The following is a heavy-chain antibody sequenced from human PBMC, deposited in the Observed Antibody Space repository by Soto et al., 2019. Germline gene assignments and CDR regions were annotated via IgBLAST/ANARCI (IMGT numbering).Heavy chain of an antibody. CDR3: ARDPTDLHIIAAAGTLGYYYYGMDV. CDR2: IWYDGSNK. D-gene: IGHD6-13*01. Sequence: GGSLRLSFAASGFNFSSYGMPWVRQAPGKGLEWVAVIWYDGSNKYYADSVKGRFTISRDNSKNTLYLQMNSLRAEDAAVYYCARDPTDLHIIAAAGTLGYYYYGMDVWGQVTTVTVSS. CDR1: GFNFSSYG. J-gene: IGHJ6*02. V-gene: IGHV3-33*01.